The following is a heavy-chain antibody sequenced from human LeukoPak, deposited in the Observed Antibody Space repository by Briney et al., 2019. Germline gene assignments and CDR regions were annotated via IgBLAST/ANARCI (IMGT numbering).Heavy chain of an antibody. CDR1: GFTFSSYG. D-gene: IGHD4-17*01. Sequence: GGSLRLSCAASGFTFSSYGMHWVRQAPGKGLEWVAFIRYDGSNKYYEDSVKGRFTISRDNSKNTLYLQMNSLRAEDTAVYYCAKEYGETNWFDPWGQGTLVTVSS. J-gene: IGHJ5*02. CDR2: IRYDGSNK. CDR3: AKEYGETNWFDP. V-gene: IGHV3-30*02.